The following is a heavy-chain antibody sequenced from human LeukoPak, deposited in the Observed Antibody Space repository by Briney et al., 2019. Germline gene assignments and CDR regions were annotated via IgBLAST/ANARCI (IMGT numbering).Heavy chain of an antibody. CDR3: ARDVRPDY. Sequence: GGSLRLSCAASGFTYSSYWMSWVRQAPGEGLEWVANIKQDGTEKYYMDSVKGRFSISRDNAKNSLYLQMNALRAEDTAVYYCARDVRPDYWGQGTLVTVST. V-gene: IGHV3-7*04. CDR2: IKQDGTEK. J-gene: IGHJ4*02. D-gene: IGHD6-6*01. CDR1: GFTYSSYW.